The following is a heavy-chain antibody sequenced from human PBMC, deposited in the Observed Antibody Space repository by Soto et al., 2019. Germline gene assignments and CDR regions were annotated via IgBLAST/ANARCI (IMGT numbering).Heavy chain of an antibody. CDR2: ISYDGSNK. J-gene: IGHJ4*02. CDR1: GGPFSSYG. CDR3: AKDRGAAAGTFDY. D-gene: IGHD6-13*01. V-gene: IGHV3-30*18. Sequence: PGGSLRLSSAASGGPFSSYGMHWVRQAPGKGLEWVAVISYDGSNKYYADSVKGRFTISRDNSKNTLYLQMNSLRAEDTAVYYCAKDRGAAAGTFDYWGQGTLVTVSS.